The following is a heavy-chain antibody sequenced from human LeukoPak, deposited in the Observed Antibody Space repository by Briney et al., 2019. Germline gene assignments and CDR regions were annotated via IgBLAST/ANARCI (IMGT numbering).Heavy chain of an antibody. CDR2: ISYDGSNK. CDR1: GFTFSSYG. J-gene: IGHJ4*02. V-gene: IGHV3-30*18. Sequence: PGGSLRLSCAASGFTFSSYGMHWVRQAPGKGLEWVAVISYDGSNKYYADSVKGRFTISRDNSKNTLYLQMNSRRAEDTAVYYCAKEFDYWGQGTLVTVSS. CDR3: AKEFDY.